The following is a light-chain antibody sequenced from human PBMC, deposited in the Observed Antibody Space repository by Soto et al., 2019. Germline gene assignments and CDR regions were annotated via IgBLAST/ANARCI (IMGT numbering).Light chain of an antibody. V-gene: IGKV3-15*01. J-gene: IGKJ1*01. CDR1: QSVSSN. CDR2: GPS. Sequence: EIVMPQSPATLSVSPGERATLSCRASQSVSSNLAWYHQKPGQAPRLLIYGPSTRSTGIPARFSGSGSGTEVTITISSVQSEDFAVYYCQQYNNWPPRGTFGQGTNVEIK. CDR3: QQYNNWPPRGT.